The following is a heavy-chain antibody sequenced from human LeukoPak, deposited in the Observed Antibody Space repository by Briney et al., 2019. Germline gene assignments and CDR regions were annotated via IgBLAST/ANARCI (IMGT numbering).Heavy chain of an antibody. CDR1: GGSISSGGYS. D-gene: IGHD2/OR15-2a*01. V-gene: IGHV4-30-2*01. CDR3: ARLLLCYHKPGIDF. Sequence: SETLSLTCAVSGGSISSGGYSWSWIRQPPGMGLEWIGYTYHSGSTYYNPSLKSRVTISVDTSENHFSLKLSSVTAADTAMYCCARLLLCYHKPGIDFWGQGTLVTVSS. J-gene: IGHJ4*02. CDR2: TYHSGST.